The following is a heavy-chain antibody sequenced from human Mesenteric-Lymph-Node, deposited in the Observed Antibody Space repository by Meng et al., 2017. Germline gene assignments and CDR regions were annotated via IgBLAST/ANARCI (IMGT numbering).Heavy chain of an antibody. Sequence: SETLSLTCAVSGGSISSSNWWSWVRQPPGKGLEWIGEIYHSGSTNYNPSLKSRVTISVDKSKNQFSLKLSSVTAADTAVYYCARVRGIAVAGTFDPWGQGTLVTVSS. CDR3: ARVRGIAVAGTFDP. D-gene: IGHD6-19*01. J-gene: IGHJ5*02. CDR1: GGSISSSNW. CDR2: IYHSGST. V-gene: IGHV4-4*02.